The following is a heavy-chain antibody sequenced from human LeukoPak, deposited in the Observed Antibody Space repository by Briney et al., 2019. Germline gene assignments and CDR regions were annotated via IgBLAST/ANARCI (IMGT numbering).Heavy chain of an antibody. J-gene: IGHJ3*02. Sequence: SETLSLTCTASGGSINSYYWSWIRQPPGKGLEWIGYIYYSGSTNYNPSLKSRVTISVDTSKNQFSLKLSSVTAADTAVYYCARDRPTVWGRAFDIWGQGTMVTVSS. CDR3: ARDRPTVWGRAFDI. V-gene: IGHV4-59*01. CDR1: GGSINSYY. D-gene: IGHD3-16*01. CDR2: IYYSGST.